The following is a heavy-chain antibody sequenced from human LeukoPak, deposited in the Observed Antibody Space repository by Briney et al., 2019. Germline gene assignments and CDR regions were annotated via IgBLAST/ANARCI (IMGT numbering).Heavy chain of an antibody. J-gene: IGHJ5*02. Sequence: SETLSLTCTVSGDSISDYYWSWIRQPPGKGLEWLGYVHYTRRTDYNPSLKSRVTISIDTSKNQFSLRLSSVTAADTAVYYCARDSFSSSWPKWFDPWGQGILVAVSS. CDR1: GDSISDYY. V-gene: IGHV4-59*01. CDR2: VHYTRRT. CDR3: ARDSFSSSWPKWFDP. D-gene: IGHD6-13*01.